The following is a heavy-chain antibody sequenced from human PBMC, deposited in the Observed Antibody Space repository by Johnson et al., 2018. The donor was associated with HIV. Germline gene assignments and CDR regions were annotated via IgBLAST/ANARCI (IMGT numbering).Heavy chain of an antibody. CDR1: GFTFSSYD. D-gene: IGHD4-11*01. CDR2: IFSVGNA. V-gene: IGHV3-66*01. CDR3: ARDYSNPPHAFDI. J-gene: IGHJ3*02. Sequence: MLLVESGGGVVQPGGSLRLSCAASGFTFSSYDMHWVRQATGKGLEWVSVIFSVGNAYYADSVKGRFTISRDNSKNTLYLQMNSLRAEDTAVYYCARDYSNPPHAFDIWGQGTMVTVSS.